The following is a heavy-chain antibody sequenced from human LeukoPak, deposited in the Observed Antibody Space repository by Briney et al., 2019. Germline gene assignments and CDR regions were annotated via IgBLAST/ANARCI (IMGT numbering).Heavy chain of an antibody. CDR1: GYTFTGYY. Sequence: ASVKVSCKASGYTFTGYYIHWVRQAPGQGLEWMGWINPYSGDTAYAQKFQGRVTMTRDRSISTAYMELSRLTSGDTAVYYCARASFWESPINWFAPWGQGTLVTVSS. CDR3: ARASFWESPINWFAP. D-gene: IGHD3-16*01. CDR2: INPYSGDT. J-gene: IGHJ5*02. V-gene: IGHV1-2*02.